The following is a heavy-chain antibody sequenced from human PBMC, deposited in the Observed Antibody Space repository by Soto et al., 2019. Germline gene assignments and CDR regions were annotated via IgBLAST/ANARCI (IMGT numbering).Heavy chain of an antibody. Sequence: DVQLVESGGGLLQPGGSLRLSCEAFGLTVSGKKYMAWVRQAPGKGLEWVSGVYDTDGTYYADSVKGRFTSSRDSSETIVYLQMNRLRPNDRAVYYCACWRLQENAYDIWGLGTTVTVSS. D-gene: IGHD4-4*01. V-gene: IGHV3-53*01. CDR3: ACWRLQENAYDI. J-gene: IGHJ3*02. CDR1: GLTVSGKKY. CDR2: VYDTDGT.